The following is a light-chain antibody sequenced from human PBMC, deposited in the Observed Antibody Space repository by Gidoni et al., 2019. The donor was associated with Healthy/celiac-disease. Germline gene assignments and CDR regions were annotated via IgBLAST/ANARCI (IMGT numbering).Light chain of an antibody. Sequence: SYELTQPPSVSVSPGQTASITCSGYKLGDKYACWYQHKPGQSPVLVIYQDSKRPSGIPERFSGSNSGNTATLTISGTQAMDEADYYCQAWDSSTYVFGTGTKVTVL. CDR1: KLGDKY. J-gene: IGLJ1*01. CDR3: QAWDSSTYV. CDR2: QDS. V-gene: IGLV3-1*01.